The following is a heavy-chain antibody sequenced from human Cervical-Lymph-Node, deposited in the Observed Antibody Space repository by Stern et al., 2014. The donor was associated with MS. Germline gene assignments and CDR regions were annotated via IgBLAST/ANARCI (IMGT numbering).Heavy chain of an antibody. J-gene: IGHJ6*02. Sequence: QLQLQESGPGLVKPSETLSLTCTVSVGSISDDYWNWIRQPAGKGLEWIGRIYSSGVTNYNPSLKIRVTMSVDTPKSQFSLRLASVSAADTAVYYCARQTSVTSSLNFYFGMDVWGQGTTVTVSS. CDR3: ARQTSVTSSLNFYFGMDV. CDR2: IYSSGVT. D-gene: IGHD4-17*01. CDR1: VGSISDDY. V-gene: IGHV4-4*07.